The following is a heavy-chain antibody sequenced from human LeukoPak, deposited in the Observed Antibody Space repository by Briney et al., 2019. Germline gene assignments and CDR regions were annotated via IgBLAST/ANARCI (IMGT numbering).Heavy chain of an antibody. V-gene: IGHV3-23*01. Sequence: GGSLRLSCVASGVTLSNYAMSWARQAPGKGLEWVSGISSSGSGGNTYYADSVKGRFTISRDSSRNTLFLHVNTLRAEDTAIYYCAKDRTVGASYWYFDLWGRSTLVTVSS. CDR2: ISSSGSGGNT. CDR1: GVTLSNYA. CDR3: AKDRTVGASYWYFDL. J-gene: IGHJ2*01. D-gene: IGHD1-26*01.